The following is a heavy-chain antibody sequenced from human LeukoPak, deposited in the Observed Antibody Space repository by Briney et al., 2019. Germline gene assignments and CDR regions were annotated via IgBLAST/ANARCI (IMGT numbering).Heavy chain of an antibody. CDR3: ARHVKPYYYDSSGYYYGADYYYYMDV. J-gene: IGHJ6*03. CDR1: GGSISSYY. D-gene: IGHD3-22*01. V-gene: IGHV4-4*09. CDR2: IYTSGST. Sequence: SETLSLTCTVSGGSISSYYWSWLRQPPGNGLEWIGYIYTSGSTNYNPSLKSRVTISVDTSKNQFSLKLSSVTAADTAVYYCARHVKPYYYDSSGYYYGADYYYYMDVWGKGTTVTVSS.